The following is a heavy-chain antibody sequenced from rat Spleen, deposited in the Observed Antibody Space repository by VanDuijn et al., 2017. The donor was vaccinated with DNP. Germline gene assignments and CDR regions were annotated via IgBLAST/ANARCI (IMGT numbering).Heavy chain of an antibody. CDR3: AKDAFDY. Sequence: EVQLVESGGGLVQPGRSLKLSCATSGFTFSDYDMAWVRQAPKKGLEWVASISASGGSTSYRDSVQGRFTISRDNAKDTLYLQMDSLRSEDTATYYCAKDAFDYWGQGVMVTVSS. CDR2: ISASGGST. V-gene: IGHV5S13*01. CDR1: GFTFSDYD. J-gene: IGHJ2*01.